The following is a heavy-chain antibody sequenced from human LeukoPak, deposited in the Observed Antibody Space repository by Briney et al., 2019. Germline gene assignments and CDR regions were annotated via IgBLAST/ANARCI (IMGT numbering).Heavy chain of an antibody. Sequence: ASVTVSCKASGYTFNDYYMNWVRQAPGQGLEWMGWINPNSGGTNYAQKFQGRVTMSRDTSISTAYMELSRLRSDDTAVYYCARGPSGLLRFLEWSSPLDYWGQGTLVTVSS. J-gene: IGHJ4*02. D-gene: IGHD3-3*01. CDR1: GYTFNDYY. CDR2: INPNSGGT. V-gene: IGHV1-2*02. CDR3: ARGPSGLLRFLEWSSPLDY.